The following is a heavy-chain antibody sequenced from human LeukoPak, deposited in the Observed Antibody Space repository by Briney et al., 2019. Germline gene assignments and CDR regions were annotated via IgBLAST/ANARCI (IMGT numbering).Heavy chain of an antibody. D-gene: IGHD3-16*01. CDR1: GYTFTSYG. CDR3: ARDNYIWTLDI. V-gene: IGHV1-2*02. J-gene: IGHJ3*02. Sequence: ASVKVSCKASGYTFTSYGISWVRQAPGQGLEWMGWINPNTGGTNYAQKFQGRVTMTRDTSISTAFMEVSRLRSDDTALYYCARDNYIWTLDIWGQGTMVTVSS. CDR2: INPNTGGT.